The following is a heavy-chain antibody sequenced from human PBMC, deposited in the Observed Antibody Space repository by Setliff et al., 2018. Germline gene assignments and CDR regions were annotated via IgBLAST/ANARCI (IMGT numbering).Heavy chain of an antibody. CDR2: IHYSGST. CDR3: ARDRRDYIGPGSSEIDYYSYYYMDV. J-gene: IGHJ6*03. CDR1: GDSISGDY. Sequence: ETLSLTCTVSGDSISGDYWSWIRQPPGKGLEWIGFIHYSGSTNYNPSLKSRVTISLDTSKDQVSMKLTSATAADTAIYCCARDRRDYIGPGSSEIDYYSYYYMDVWGKGTTVTVS. D-gene: IGHD3-10*01. V-gene: IGHV4-59*12.